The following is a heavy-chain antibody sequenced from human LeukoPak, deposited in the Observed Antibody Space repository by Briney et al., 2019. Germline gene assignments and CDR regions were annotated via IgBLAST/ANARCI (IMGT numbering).Heavy chain of an antibody. CDR3: ARGGYSSSWYHFGY. CDR2: ISGSGGST. J-gene: IGHJ4*02. V-gene: IGHV3-23*01. Sequence: GGSLRLSCAASGFTFSSYAMSWVRQAPGKGLEWVPAISGSGGSTYYADSVKGRFTTSRDNSKNTLFLQMNSLRAEDTAVYYCARGGYSSSWYHFGYWGQGTLVTVSS. D-gene: IGHD6-13*01. CDR1: GFTFSSYA.